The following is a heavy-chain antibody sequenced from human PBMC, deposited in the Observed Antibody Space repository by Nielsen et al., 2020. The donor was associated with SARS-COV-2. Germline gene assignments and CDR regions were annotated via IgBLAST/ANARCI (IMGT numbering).Heavy chain of an antibody. D-gene: IGHD1-1*01. J-gene: IGHJ4*02. Sequence: GVLKISCAASGFTFSSYAMSWVRQAPGKGLEWVSAISGSGGSTYYADSVKGRFTISRDISKNTLFLQMNSLRAEDTALYYCTTRTFYLDYWGQGTLVTVSS. CDR3: TTRTFYLDY. CDR2: ISGSGGST. CDR1: GFTFSSYA. V-gene: IGHV3-23*01.